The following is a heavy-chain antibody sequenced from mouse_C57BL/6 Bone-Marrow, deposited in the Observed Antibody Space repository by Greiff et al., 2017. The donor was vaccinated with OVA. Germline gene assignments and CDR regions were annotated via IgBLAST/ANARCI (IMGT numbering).Heavy chain of an antibody. CDR2: IDPSDSYT. D-gene: IGHD2-14*01. Sequence: QVQLQQSGAELVRPGTSVKLSCKASGYTFTSYWMHWVKQRPGQGLEWIGVIDPSDSYTNYNQKFKGKATLTVDTSSSTAYMQLSSLTSEDSAVYYCARWGTLWGQGTLVTVSA. CDR1: GYTFTSYW. J-gene: IGHJ3*01. CDR3: ARWGTL. V-gene: IGHV1-59*01.